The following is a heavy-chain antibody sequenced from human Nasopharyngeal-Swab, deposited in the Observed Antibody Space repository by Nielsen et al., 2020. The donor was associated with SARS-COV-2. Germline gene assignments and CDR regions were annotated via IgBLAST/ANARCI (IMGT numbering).Heavy chain of an antibody. J-gene: IGHJ4*02. CDR3: ARDAGGYCSSTSCYAIPI. D-gene: IGHD2-2*01. Sequence: SETLSLTCTVSGGSISSSSYYWGWIRQPPGKGLEWIGSIYYSGSTYYNPSLKSRVTISVDTSKNQFSLKLSSVTAADTAVYYCARDAGGYCSSTSCYAIPIWGQGTLVTSPQ. CDR1: GGSISSSSYY. V-gene: IGHV4-39*07. CDR2: IYYSGST.